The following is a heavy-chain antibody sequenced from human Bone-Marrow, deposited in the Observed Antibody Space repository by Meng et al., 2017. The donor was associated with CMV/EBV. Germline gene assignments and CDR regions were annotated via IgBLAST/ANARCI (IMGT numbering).Heavy chain of an antibody. CDR2: ISSSSSYI. CDR3: ARDRGAVAAYGMDV. J-gene: IGHJ6*02. CDR1: GFTVSSDY. Sequence: GESLKISCAGSGFTVSSDYMSWVRQTPGKGLEWVSSISSSSSYIYYADSVKGRFTISRDNAKNSLYLQMNSLRAEDTAVYYCARDRGAVAAYGMDVWGQGTTVTVSS. D-gene: IGHD6-19*01. V-gene: IGHV3-21*01.